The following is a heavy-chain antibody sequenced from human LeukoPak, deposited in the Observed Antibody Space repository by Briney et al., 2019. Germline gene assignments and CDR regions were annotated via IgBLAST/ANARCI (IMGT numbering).Heavy chain of an antibody. V-gene: IGHV3-23*01. J-gene: IGHJ4*02. CDR1: GFTFSNYA. Sequence: GGSLRLSCAASGFTFSNYAMNWVRQAPGKGLEWVSAITSTGSTYYADSVKGRFTISRDNSKNTLYLQMNSLRAEDTAVYYCARWRYCSGASCYSGFDSWGQGTLVTVSS. CDR2: ITSTGST. CDR3: ARWRYCSGASCYSGFDS. D-gene: IGHD2-15*01.